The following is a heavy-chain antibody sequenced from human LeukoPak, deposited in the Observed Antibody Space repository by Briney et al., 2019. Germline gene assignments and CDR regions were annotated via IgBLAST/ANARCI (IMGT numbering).Heavy chain of an antibody. CDR2: INHSGST. D-gene: IGHD4-11*01. CDR3: ARLDPRYSNGPTIDY. J-gene: IGHJ4*02. V-gene: IGHV4-34*01. Sequence: SETLSLTCAVYGGSFSGYYWSWIRQPPGKGLEWIGEINHSGSTNYNPSPKSRVTISVDTSKNQFSLKLSSVTVADMAVYYCARLDPRYSNGPTIDYWGQGTLVTVSS. CDR1: GGSFSGYY.